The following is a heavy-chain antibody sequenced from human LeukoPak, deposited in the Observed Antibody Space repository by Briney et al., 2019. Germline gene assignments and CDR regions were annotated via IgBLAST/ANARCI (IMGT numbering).Heavy chain of an antibody. CDR2: INPSGGST. CDR3: ARANSSGFINWFDP. J-gene: IGHJ5*02. Sequence: GASVKVSCKVSGYTVTELSMHWVRQSPGKGLEWMGIINPSGGSTSYAQKFQGRVTMTRDTSTSTVYMELSSLRSEDTAVYYCARANSSGFINWFDPWGQGTLVTVSS. CDR1: GYTVTELS. V-gene: IGHV1-46*01. D-gene: IGHD6-19*01.